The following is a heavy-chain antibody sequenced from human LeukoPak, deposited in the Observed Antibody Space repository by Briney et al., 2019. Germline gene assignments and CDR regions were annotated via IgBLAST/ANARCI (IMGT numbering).Heavy chain of an antibody. CDR3: ARDPYYYDSSGYYGGY. J-gene: IGHJ4*02. CDR1: GFTFSSYG. V-gene: IGHV3-30*02. Sequence: GGSLRLSCAASGFTFSSYGMHWVRQAPGKGLEWVAFIRYDGSNKYYADSVKGRFTISRDNSKNTLYLQMNSLRAEDTAVYYCARDPYYYDSSGYYGGYWGQGTLVTVSS. D-gene: IGHD3-22*01. CDR2: IRYDGSNK.